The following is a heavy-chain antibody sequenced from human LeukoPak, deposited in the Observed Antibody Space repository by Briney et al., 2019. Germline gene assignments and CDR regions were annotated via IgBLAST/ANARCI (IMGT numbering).Heavy chain of an antibody. Sequence: GRSLRLSCAASGFTFSSYAMHWVRQAPGKGLEWVAVISYDGSNKYYADSVKGRFTISRDNSKNMLYLQMNSLRAEDTAVYYCASDYGDYGVIYYYGMDVWGKGTTVTVSS. CDR2: ISYDGSNK. V-gene: IGHV3-30*04. CDR1: GFTFSSYA. CDR3: ASDYGDYGVIYYYGMDV. J-gene: IGHJ6*04. D-gene: IGHD4-17*01.